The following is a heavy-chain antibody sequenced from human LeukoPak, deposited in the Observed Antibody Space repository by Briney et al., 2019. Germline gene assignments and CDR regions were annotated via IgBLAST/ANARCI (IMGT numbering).Heavy chain of an antibody. J-gene: IGHJ4*02. CDR1: GFTVSSNY. CDR2: IYSGGST. D-gene: IGHD3-16*01. Sequence: GGSLRLSCAASGFTVSSNYMSWVRQAPGKGLEWVSVIYSGGSTYYADSVKGRFTVSRHNSKNTLYLQMNSLRAEDTAVYYCARALGGIYFDYWGQGTLVTVSS. V-gene: IGHV3-53*04. CDR3: ARALGGIYFDY.